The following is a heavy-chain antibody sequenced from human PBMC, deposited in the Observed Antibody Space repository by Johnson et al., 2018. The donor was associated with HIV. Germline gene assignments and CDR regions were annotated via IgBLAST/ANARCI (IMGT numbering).Heavy chain of an antibody. J-gene: IGHJ3*02. CDR2: ISYDGSNK. Sequence: VQLVESGGGLVKPGGSLRLSCAASGFTFSDYYMNWIRQAPGKGLEWVAVISYDGSNKYYADSVKGRFTISRDNSKNTLYLQMNSLRAEDTAVYYCVGGWDAFDIWGQGTMVTVSS. CDR1: GFTFSDYY. V-gene: IGHV3-30*03. D-gene: IGHD3-16*01. CDR3: VGGWDAFDI.